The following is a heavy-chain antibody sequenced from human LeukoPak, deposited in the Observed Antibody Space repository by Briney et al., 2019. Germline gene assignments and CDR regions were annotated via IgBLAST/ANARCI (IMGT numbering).Heavy chain of an antibody. Sequence: GGSLRLSCAASGLTFNNYGMHWVRQAPGRGLEWVALLWYDGTNENYADSVKGRFTISRDNSKNTMYLQMNNLRAEDTAVYYCARRGTPNAFDLWGQGTMVTVSS. J-gene: IGHJ3*01. CDR1: GLTFNNYG. CDR3: ARRGTPNAFDL. D-gene: IGHD3-16*01. CDR2: LWYDGTNE. V-gene: IGHV3-33*01.